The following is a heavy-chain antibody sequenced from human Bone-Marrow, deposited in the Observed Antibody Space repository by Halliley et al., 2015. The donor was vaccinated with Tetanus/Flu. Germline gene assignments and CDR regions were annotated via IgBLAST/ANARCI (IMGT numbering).Heavy chain of an antibody. V-gene: IGHV3-48*03. CDR3: AKSGWSDWYGSSKFDL. J-gene: IGHJ4*02. CDR2: ISSSDNSP. D-gene: IGHD2-21*01. Sequence: ISSSDNSPYYAGSGRGRLTISRDKVKNTLYLQMDGLRAEDTAVYYCAKSGWSDWYGSSKFDLWGLGTLVVVSS.